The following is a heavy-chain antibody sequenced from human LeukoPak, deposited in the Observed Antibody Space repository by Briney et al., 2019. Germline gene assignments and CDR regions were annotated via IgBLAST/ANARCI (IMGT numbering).Heavy chain of an antibody. J-gene: IGHJ4*02. Sequence: GGSLRLSCAASGFTFSSYGMSWVRQAPGKGLEWVSAINNSGGGTFYAGSVKGRFTISRDNSKNTLYLQMSSLRADDTAVYYCARTLSGYDYWGQGTLVTVSS. D-gene: IGHD5-12*01. CDR1: GFTFSSYG. V-gene: IGHV3-23*01. CDR2: INNSGGGT. CDR3: ARTLSGYDY.